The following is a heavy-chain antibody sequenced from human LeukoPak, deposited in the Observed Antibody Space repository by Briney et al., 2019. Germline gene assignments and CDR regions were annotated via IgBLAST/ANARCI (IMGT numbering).Heavy chain of an antibody. J-gene: IGHJ6*02. CDR2: ISGYKGNT. Sequence: GASVKVSCKASGYTFTSYAISWVRQAPGQRLEWMGWISGYKGNTKYAQKVQGRVTMTTDTSTSTAYMELRSLRSDDTAVYYCARGYSYGSDYYYGMDVWGQGTTVTVSS. V-gene: IGHV1-18*01. CDR1: GYTFTSYA. CDR3: ARGYSYGSDYYYGMDV. D-gene: IGHD5-18*01.